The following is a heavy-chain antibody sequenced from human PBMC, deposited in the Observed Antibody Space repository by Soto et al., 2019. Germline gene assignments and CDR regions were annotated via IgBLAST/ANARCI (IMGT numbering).Heavy chain of an antibody. CDR1: GYTFNSYY. CDR2: INPHSDVT. CDR3: VRVGLNSNYDFDY. J-gene: IGHJ4*02. V-gene: IGHV1-2*02. Sequence: QVQLVQSGAEVKKPGASVKVSCKASGYTFNSYYIHWVRQAPGQGLEWLGWINPHSDVTGYPQSFQDRVTMTRDMSITTVYMELTRLRSDDTAVYYCVRVGLNSNYDFDYWGQGTLITVSS. D-gene: IGHD4-4*01.